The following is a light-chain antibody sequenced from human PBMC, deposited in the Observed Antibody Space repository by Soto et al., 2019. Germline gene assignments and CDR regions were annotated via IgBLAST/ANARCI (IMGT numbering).Light chain of an antibody. CDR3: AAWDDSLHGVA. V-gene: IGLV1-44*01. Sequence: VVTQPPSASGTPGQSVTLSCSGSTSNIGSNAVNWYQQLPGTAPKLLIYKNNQRPSGVPDRFSGSKFGTSASLAISGLQSEDEADYHCAAWDDSLHGVAFGGGTKVTVL. J-gene: IGLJ3*02. CDR2: KNN. CDR1: TSNIGSNA.